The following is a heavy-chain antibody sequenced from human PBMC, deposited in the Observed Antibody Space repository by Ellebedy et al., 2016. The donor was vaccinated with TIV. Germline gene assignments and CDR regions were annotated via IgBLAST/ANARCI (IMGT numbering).Heavy chain of an antibody. Sequence: AASVKVSCKASGGTFSSYGISWVRQAPGQGLEWMGGIIPILGKANYAQKFQGRVTITADESTSTAYMELSSLRSEDTAVYYCARVGNYYGGNPSYYSDYWGQGTLVTVSS. CDR1: GGTFSSYG. V-gene: IGHV1-69*10. CDR3: ARVGNYYGGNPSYYSDY. D-gene: IGHD4-23*01. J-gene: IGHJ4*02. CDR2: IIPILGKA.